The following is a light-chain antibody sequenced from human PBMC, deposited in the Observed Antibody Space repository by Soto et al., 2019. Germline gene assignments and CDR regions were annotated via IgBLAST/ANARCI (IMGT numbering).Light chain of an antibody. CDR3: QQYNNWWT. V-gene: IGKV3-15*01. J-gene: IGKJ1*01. CDR1: HSVNSN. Sequence: EIVMTQSPATLSVSPGERATLSCRASHSVNSNLAWYQQRPGQAPRLLISGASTRATGVPARFSGSGSETEFTLNISSLQYEDFAVYYCQQYNNWWTFGQGTKVEIK. CDR2: GAS.